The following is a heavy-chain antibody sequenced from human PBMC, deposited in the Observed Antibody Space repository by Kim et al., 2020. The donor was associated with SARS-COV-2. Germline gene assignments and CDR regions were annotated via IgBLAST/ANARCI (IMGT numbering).Heavy chain of an antibody. D-gene: IGHD6-25*01. J-gene: IGHJ6*02. V-gene: IGHV1-18*04. CDR2: ISAYNGNT. CDR3: ATTYRSGWFNPGVYYYYGMDV. Sequence: ASVKVSCKASGYTFTNYGISWVRQAPGQGLEWMGWISAYNGNTKYAQKFQGRVTMTTETSTSTAYMELRSLRSDDTAVYYCATTYRSGWFNPGVYYYYGMDVWGQGTTVTVSS. CDR1: GYTFTNYG.